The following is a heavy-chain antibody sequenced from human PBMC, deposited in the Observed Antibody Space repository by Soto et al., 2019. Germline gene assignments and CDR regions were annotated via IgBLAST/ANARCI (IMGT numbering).Heavy chain of an antibody. V-gene: IGHV4-31*03. CDR1: GGSIRNSGYY. CDR3: GRDAVTKRDFYYYGMDV. J-gene: IGHJ6*02. D-gene: IGHD4-4*01. Sequence: QVQLQESGPGLVKPSQTLSLTCTVSGGSIRNSGYYWSWIRQLPGKGLEWIGCISYSGSTDYAPSLKSRVSMSVATSKNQFSLNLSSVTAADTAVYYCGRDAVTKRDFYYYGMDVWGRGTTVTVSS. CDR2: ISYSGST.